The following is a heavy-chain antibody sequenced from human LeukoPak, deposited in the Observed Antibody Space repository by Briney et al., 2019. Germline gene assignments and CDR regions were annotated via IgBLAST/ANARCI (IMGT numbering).Heavy chain of an antibody. D-gene: IGHD4-11*01. Sequence: GESLRISCKGSGYSFTNYWISWVRQMPGKGLEWTGRIDPSDSYTNYSPSFQGHVTISADKSISTAYLQWSSLKASDTAMYYCARTPAVTPDYWGQGTLVTVSS. CDR1: GYSFTNYW. CDR3: ARTPAVTPDY. V-gene: IGHV5-10-1*01. CDR2: IDPSDSYT. J-gene: IGHJ4*02.